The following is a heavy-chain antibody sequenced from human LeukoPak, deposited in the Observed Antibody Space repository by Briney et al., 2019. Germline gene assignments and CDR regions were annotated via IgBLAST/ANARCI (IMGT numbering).Heavy chain of an antibody. Sequence: GGSLRLSCAASGFTVSANYMTWVRQAPGKGLEWVSLIYSGGITYYADSVKGRFTISRDNSMNTLYLQMNSLRAEDTAVYYCARDLFTNAFDIWGQGTMITVSS. J-gene: IGHJ3*02. CDR1: GFTVSANY. V-gene: IGHV3-66*01. D-gene: IGHD2-21*01. CDR3: ARDLFTNAFDI. CDR2: IYSGGIT.